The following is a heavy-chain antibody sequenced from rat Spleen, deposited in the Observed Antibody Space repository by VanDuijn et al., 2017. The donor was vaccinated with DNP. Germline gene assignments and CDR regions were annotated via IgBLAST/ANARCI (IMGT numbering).Heavy chain of an antibody. CDR2: ITSGAGTT. J-gene: IGHJ4*01. CDR3: TRVGDLHDGGDGDALDA. D-gene: IGHD1-12*02. CDR1: GFTFSSYW. V-gene: IGHV5-58*01. Sequence: EVQLVETGGGLVQPGRSLKLSCVASGFTFSSYWMYWIRQAPGKGLEWIASITSGAGTTSYADSVKGRFTVSRDDAGNTLYLQMNSLRSEDTATYYCTRVGDLHDGGDGDALDAWGQGTSVTVSS.